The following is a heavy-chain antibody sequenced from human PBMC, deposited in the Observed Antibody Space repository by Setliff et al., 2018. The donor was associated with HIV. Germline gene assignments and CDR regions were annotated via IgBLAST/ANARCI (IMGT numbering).Heavy chain of an antibody. J-gene: IGHJ4*02. V-gene: IGHV4-34*01. Sequence: SETLSLTCAVYNGSFNGYYWSWIRQTPGKGLEWIGEINRSGGTTYNPSLNGRVAISVDTSKNQFSLKLFSLTVADTAVYYCALLDVPFIVQSIPPLWGQGTLVTVSS. CDR3: ALLDVPFIVQSIPPL. CDR1: NGSFNGYY. D-gene: IGHD1-1*01. CDR2: INRSGGT.